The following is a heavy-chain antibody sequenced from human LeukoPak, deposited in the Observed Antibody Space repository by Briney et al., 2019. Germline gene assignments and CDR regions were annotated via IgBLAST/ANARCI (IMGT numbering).Heavy chain of an antibody. CDR3: ARDGPPYSSSSGGE. D-gene: IGHD6-6*01. CDR1: GGSISSSSYY. CDR2: IYYSGST. Sequence: SETLSLTCTVSGGSISSSSYYWGWIRQPPGKGLEWIGSIYYSGSTYYNPSLKSRVTISVDTSKNQFSLKLSSVTAADTAVYYCARDGPPYSSSSGGEWGQGTLVTVSS. J-gene: IGHJ4*02. V-gene: IGHV4-39*07.